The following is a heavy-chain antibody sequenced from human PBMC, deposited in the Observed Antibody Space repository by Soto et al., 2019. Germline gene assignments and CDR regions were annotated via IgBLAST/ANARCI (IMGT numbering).Heavy chain of an antibody. V-gene: IGHV4-4*02. J-gene: IGHJ6*02. CDR2: IYHNGNT. CDR3: ARVNPPKKGYYGMDV. Sequence: SETLSITCAVSGGSISSTNWWSWVRQPPGKGMERIGQIYHNGNTNYNPSLKSRVTISVDKSNNQFSLKLSSVTVADTAVYYCARVNPPKKGYYGMDVWGQGTTVT. CDR1: GGSISSTNW.